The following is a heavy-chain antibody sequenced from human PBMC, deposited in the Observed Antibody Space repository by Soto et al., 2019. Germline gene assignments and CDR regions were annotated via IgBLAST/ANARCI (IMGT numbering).Heavy chain of an antibody. V-gene: IGHV3-30-3*01. CDR1: GFTFSSYA. Sequence: QVQLVESGGGVVQPGRSLRLSCAASGFTFSSYAMHWVRQAPGKGLEWVAVISYDGSNKYYADSVKGRFTISRDNSKNTLYLQMNSLRAEDTAVYYCARDYLYSYGRYYYYYGMDVWGQGTTVTVSS. CDR2: ISYDGSNK. D-gene: IGHD5-18*01. J-gene: IGHJ6*02. CDR3: ARDYLYSYGRYYYYYGMDV.